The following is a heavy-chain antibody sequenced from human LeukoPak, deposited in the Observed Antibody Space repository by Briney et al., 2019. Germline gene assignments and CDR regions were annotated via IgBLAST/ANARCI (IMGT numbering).Heavy chain of an antibody. CDR2: IYTSGST. CDR1: GGSISSYY. D-gene: IGHD3-10*01. J-gene: IGHJ3*02. CDR3: ARRPLTMVRGVIIDHDAFDI. V-gene: IGHV4-4*07. Sequence: SETLSLTCTVSGGSISSYYWSWIRQPAGKGLEWIGRIYTSGSTNYNPSLKSRVTMSVDTSKNQFSLKLSSVTAADTAVYYCARRPLTMVRGVIIDHDAFDIWGQGTMVTVSS.